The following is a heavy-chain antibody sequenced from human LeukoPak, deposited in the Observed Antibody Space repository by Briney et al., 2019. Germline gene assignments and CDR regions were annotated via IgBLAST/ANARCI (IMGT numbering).Heavy chain of an antibody. CDR1: GLTFRNFA. CDR2: TSGDEDST. Sequence: GGSLRLSCAASGLTFRNFAMSWVRHAPGKGLEWLAVTSGDEDSTHYADSVRGRFVISTDSSKNSLFLQMNSLRADDTAVYYCTIDLMTGFSSGWHFGYWGQGTLVTVSS. J-gene: IGHJ4*02. D-gene: IGHD6-19*01. V-gene: IGHV3-23*01. CDR3: TIDLMTGFSSGWHFGY.